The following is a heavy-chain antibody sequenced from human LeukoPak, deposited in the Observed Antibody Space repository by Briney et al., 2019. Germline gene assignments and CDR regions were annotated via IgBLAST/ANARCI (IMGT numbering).Heavy chain of an antibody. CDR1: GFTFSNYA. D-gene: IGHD3-22*01. CDR2: IRDSGGST. J-gene: IGHJ4*02. Sequence: GGSLRLSCAASGFTFSNYAMNWVRQAPGKGLEWVSAIRDSGGSTYYTDSVKGRFTISRDNSKNTLYLQMHSLRAEDTAVYYCARALGRYYDSSGYYAIDYWGQGTLVTVSS. V-gene: IGHV3-23*01. CDR3: ARALGRYYDSSGYYAIDY.